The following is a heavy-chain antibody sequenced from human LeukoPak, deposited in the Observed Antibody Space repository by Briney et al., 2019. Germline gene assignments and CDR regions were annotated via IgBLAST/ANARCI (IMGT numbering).Heavy chain of an antibody. V-gene: IGHV1-46*01. CDR2: INPSGGST. CDR1: GYTFTGYY. J-gene: IGHJ6*03. D-gene: IGHD3-22*01. CDR3: ARLGYDSSGYYYYYYYMDV. Sequence: GSVKVSCKASGYTFTGYYMHWVRQAPGQGLEWMGIINPSGGSTSYAQKFQGRVTMTRDMSTSTAYMELSSLRSEDTAVYYCARLGYDSSGYYYYYYYMDVWGKGTTVTISS.